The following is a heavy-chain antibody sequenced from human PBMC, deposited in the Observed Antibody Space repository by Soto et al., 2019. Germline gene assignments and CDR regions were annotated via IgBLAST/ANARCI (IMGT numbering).Heavy chain of an antibody. D-gene: IGHD2-2*01. CDR2: ISYDGSNK. CDR1: GFTFSSYG. CDR3: AQAHMHGSCTRFYGMAV. V-gene: IGHV3-30*18. Sequence: GVSLRLSCAASGFTFSSYGMHWVRQAPGKGLEWVAVISYDGSNKYYADSVKGRFTISRDNSKNTLYLQMNSLRAEDTAVYYCAQAHMHGSCTRFYGMAVWGQGTTVTGS. J-gene: IGHJ6*02.